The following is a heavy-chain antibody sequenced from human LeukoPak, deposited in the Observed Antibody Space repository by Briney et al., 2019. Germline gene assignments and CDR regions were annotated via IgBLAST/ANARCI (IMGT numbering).Heavy chain of an antibody. CDR1: GYTFTSYD. Sequence: ASVKVSCKASGYTFTSYDINWVRQATGQGLEWMGWMNPNSGNTGYAQKFQGRVTMTRNTSISTAYMELSSLRSEDTAVYYCARGYCSSTNCPLNYWGQGTPVTVSS. CDR3: ARGYCSSTNCPLNY. D-gene: IGHD2-2*01. V-gene: IGHV1-8*01. CDR2: MNPNSGNT. J-gene: IGHJ4*02.